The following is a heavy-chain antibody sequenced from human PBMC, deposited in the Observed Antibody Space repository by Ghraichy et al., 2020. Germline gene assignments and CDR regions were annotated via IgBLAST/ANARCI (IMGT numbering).Heavy chain of an antibody. CDR1: GGSISSYY. J-gene: IGHJ1*01. CDR3: ASRPVLGLGYFQH. Sequence: SETLSLTCTVSGGSISSYYWSWIRQPPGEGLEWIGYMYYTGSTNYNPSLKSRVTISVDTSKNQFSLRLTSVTAADTAVYYCASRPVLGLGYFQHWGQGTLVTVSS. V-gene: IGHV4-59*01. D-gene: IGHD5-12*01. CDR2: MYYTGST.